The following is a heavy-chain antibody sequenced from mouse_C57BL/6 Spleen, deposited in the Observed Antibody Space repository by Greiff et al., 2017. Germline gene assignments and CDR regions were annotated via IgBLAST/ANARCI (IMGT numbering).Heavy chain of an antibody. D-gene: IGHD2-5*01. J-gene: IGHJ2*01. V-gene: IGHV1-55*01. CDR3: CLYYSNPYYFDY. CDR2: IYPGSGST. Sequence: QVQLQQSGAELVKPGASVKMSCKASGYTFTSYWITWVKQRPGQGLEWLGDIYPGSGSTNYNEKFKSKATLTVDTSSSTAYMQLSSLTSEDSAVYYCCLYYSNPYYFDYWGQGTTLTVSS. CDR1: GYTFTSYW.